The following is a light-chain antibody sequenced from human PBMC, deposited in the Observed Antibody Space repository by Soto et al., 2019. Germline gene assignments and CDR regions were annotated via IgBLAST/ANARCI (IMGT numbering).Light chain of an antibody. J-gene: IGLJ1*01. CDR1: SSDVGGYNY. CDR3: CSYAGSYTYV. Sequence: QSALTQPRSVSGSPGQSVTMSCTGTSSDVGGYNYVSWYQQHPGKAPKVIIYDVTKRPSGVPDRFSGSKSDNTASLTISGLQDDDEADYYCCSYAGSYTYVFGTGTKVTVL. V-gene: IGLV2-11*01. CDR2: DVT.